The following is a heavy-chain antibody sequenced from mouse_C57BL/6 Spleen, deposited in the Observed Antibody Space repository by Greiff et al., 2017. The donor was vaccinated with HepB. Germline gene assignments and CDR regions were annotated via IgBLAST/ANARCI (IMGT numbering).Heavy chain of an antibody. CDR1: GYTFTSYW. D-gene: IGHD1-1*01. CDR2: IHPNSGST. CDR3: ARGTYYGSSPYYYAMDY. Sequence: QVQLQQPGAELVKPGASVKLSCKASGYTFTSYWMHWVKQRPGQGLEWIGMIHPNSGSTNYNEKFKSKATLTVDKSSSTAYMQLSSLTSEDSAVYYCARGTYYGSSPYYYAMDYWGQGTSVTVSS. J-gene: IGHJ4*01. V-gene: IGHV1-64*01.